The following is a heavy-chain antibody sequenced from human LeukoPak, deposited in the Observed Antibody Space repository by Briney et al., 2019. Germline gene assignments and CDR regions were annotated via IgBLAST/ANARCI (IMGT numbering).Heavy chain of an antibody. CDR3: ASPGGRIAVAETYFQH. CDR2: IYYSGST. D-gene: IGHD6-19*01. CDR1: GGSISSSSYY. V-gene: IGHV4-39*01. Sequence: SETLSLTCTVSGGSISSSSYYWGWIRQPPGKGLEWIGSIYYSGSTYYNPSLKTRVTISVDTSKNQFSLKLSSVTAADTAVYYCASPGGRIAVAETYFQHWGQGTLVTVSS. J-gene: IGHJ1*01.